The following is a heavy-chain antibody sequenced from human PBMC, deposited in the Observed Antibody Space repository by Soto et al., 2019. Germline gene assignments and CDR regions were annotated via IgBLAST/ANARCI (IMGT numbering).Heavy chain of an antibody. CDR1: GGSISSSSYY. V-gene: IGHV4-39*01. CDR2: IDCSGST. CDR3: ASSDGGSTIDY. J-gene: IGHJ4*02. Sequence: LQLQESGPGLVKPSETLSLTCSVSGGSISSSSYYWGRIRQPPGKGLQWIGTIDCSGSTYYNPSLKSRVTISVDTSKNQFSLQLSSVTAADTAVYYCASSDGGSTIDYWCQGALVTVSS.